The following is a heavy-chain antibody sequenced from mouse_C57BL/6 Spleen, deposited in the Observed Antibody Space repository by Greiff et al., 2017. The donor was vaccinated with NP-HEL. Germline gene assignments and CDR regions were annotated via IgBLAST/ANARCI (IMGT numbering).Heavy chain of an antibody. J-gene: IGHJ1*03. CDR3: ARHEGEVLYDYVWYFDV. V-gene: IGHV1-62-2*01. CDR2: FYPGSGSI. D-gene: IGHD2-4*01. CDR1: GYTFTEYT. Sequence: QVQLQQSGAELVKPGASVKLSCKASGYTFTEYTIHWVKQRSGQGLEWIGWFYPGSGSIKDNEKFKDKATLTADKSSSTVYMELSRLTSEDSAVYFCARHEGEVLYDYVWYFDVWGTGTTVTVSS.